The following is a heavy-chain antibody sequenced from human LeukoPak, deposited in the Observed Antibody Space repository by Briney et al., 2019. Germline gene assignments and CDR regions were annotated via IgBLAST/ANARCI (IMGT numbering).Heavy chain of an antibody. V-gene: IGHV4-59*01. D-gene: IGHD5-18*01. CDR2: IYYSGST. CDR3: ARVSDSYGPFDY. Sequence: SETLSLTCTVSGGSISSYYWSWIRQPPGKGLEWIGYIYYSGSTNYNPSLKSRVTISVDTSKNQFSLKLSSVTAADTAVYYCARVSDSYGPFDYWGQGTLVTVSS. J-gene: IGHJ4*02. CDR1: GGSISSYY.